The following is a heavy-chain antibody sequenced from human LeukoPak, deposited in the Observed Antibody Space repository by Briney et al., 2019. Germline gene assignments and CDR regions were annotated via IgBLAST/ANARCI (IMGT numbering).Heavy chain of an antibody. CDR3: ARGKEGVTTIVVYYFDY. V-gene: IGHV3-21*01. Sequence: GGSLRLSCAASGFTFSSYSMNWVRQAPGQGLEWVSSISSSSSYIYYADSVKGRFTISRDNAKNSLYPQMNSLRAEDTAVYYCARGKEGVTTIVVYYFDYWGQGTLVTVSS. CDR1: GFTFSSYS. CDR2: ISSSSSYI. J-gene: IGHJ4*02. D-gene: IGHD3-22*01.